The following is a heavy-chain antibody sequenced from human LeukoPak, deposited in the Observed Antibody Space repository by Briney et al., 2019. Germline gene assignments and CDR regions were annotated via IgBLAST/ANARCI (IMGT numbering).Heavy chain of an antibody. CDR3: ATTVFGMTTAISYFDY. CDR2: FDPEDGDT. J-gene: IGHJ4*02. D-gene: IGHD4-11*01. Sequence: ASVKVSCKASGYSLTELSLHWVRQAPGKGLEWMGGFDPEDGDTIYAQKFQGRVTMTEDTSTDTAYMELSSLRSEDTAVYYCATTVFGMTTAISYFDYWGQRTLVTVSS. V-gene: IGHV1-24*01. CDR1: GYSLTELS.